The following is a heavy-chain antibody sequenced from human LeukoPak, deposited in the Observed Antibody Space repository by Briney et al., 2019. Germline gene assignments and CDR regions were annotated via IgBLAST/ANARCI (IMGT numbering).Heavy chain of an antibody. D-gene: IGHD1-20*01. CDR3: ARDAGVTATYWYFDL. V-gene: IGHV3-33*01. CDR2: IWSDGIGK. CDR1: GFTLSYYG. J-gene: IGHJ2*01. Sequence: GGSLRLSCAASGFTLSYYGMHWVRQAPGKGLEWVADIWSDGIGKYYADSVKGRFTISRDSSKNTVSLQMNSLRAEDTGVYFCARDAGVTATYWYFDLWGRGTLVTVSS.